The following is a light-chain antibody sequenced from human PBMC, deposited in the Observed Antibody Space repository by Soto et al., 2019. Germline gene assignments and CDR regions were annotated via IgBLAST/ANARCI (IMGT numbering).Light chain of an antibody. CDR2: GAS. V-gene: IGKV3-20*01. CDR1: QSISSSY. J-gene: IGKJ1*01. CDR3: QQYGSSPWT. Sequence: EIVLTQSPGTRSLSPGERATLSCRASQSISSSYLAWYQQKPGQAPRLLIYGASSRATGIPDRFSGSGSGTDLTLTISRLEPEDFAVYYCQQYGSSPWTFGQGTKVEIK.